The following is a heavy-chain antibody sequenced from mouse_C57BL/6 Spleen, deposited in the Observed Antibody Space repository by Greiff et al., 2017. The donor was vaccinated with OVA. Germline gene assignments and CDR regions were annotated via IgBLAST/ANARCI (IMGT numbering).Heavy chain of an antibody. CDR2: IDPSDSET. CDR1: GYTFTSYW. D-gene: IGHD3-2*02. V-gene: IGHV1-52*01. J-gene: IGHJ2*01. CDR3: ARYLLKSGYYFDY. Sequence: QVQLKQPGAELVRPGSSVKLSCKASGYTFTSYWMHWVKQRPIQGLEWIGNIDPSDSETHYNQKFKDKATLTVDKSSSTAYMQLSSLTSEDSAVYYCARYLLKSGYYFDYWGQGTTLTVSS.